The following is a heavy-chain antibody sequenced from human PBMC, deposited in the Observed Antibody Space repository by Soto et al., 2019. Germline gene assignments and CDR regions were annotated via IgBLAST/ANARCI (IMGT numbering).Heavy chain of an antibody. J-gene: IGHJ4*02. Sequence: SETLSLTCAVSGASVSSTYWWSWVRQPPGKGPEWIGEINHRVSANYTPSLKSRVTISVDISKSQFSLRLTSVTAADTVVYYCARYNAASGTYYLDFWGQGALVTVSS. V-gene: IGHV4-4*02. CDR2: INHRVSA. CDR1: GASVSSTYW. D-gene: IGHD6-13*01. CDR3: ARYNAASGTYYLDF.